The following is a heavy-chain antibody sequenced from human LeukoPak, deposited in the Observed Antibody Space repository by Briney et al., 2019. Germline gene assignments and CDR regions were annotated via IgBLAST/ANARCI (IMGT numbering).Heavy chain of an antibody. V-gene: IGHV3-30*04. CDR2: ISYDGSNK. D-gene: IGHD6-13*01. CDR3: ARDYQGYSSSWYSPAFDI. CDR1: GFTFSSYA. Sequence: PGGSLRLSCAASGFTFSSYAMPWVRQAPGKGLEWVAVISYDGSNKYYADSVKGRFTISRDNSKNTLYLQMNSLRAEDTAVYYCARDYQGYSSSWYSPAFDIWGQGTMVTVSS. J-gene: IGHJ3*02.